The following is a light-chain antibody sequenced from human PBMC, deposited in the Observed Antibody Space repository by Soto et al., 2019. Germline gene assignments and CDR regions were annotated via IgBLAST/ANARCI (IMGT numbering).Light chain of an antibody. J-gene: IGKJ1*01. Sequence: DIQMTQSPSTLSASVGDRATITCRASQSISSWLAWYQQKPGKAPKLLIYDASSLESGVPSRFSGSGSGTEFTLTISSLQPDDFATYYCQQYLGTFGQGTKVEIK. CDR3: QQYLGT. CDR2: DAS. CDR1: QSISSW. V-gene: IGKV1-5*01.